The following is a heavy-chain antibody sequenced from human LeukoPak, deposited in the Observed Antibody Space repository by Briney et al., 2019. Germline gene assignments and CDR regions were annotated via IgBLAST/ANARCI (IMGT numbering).Heavy chain of an antibody. V-gene: IGHV6-1*01. CDR3: ARQAGSWYDVRFDY. J-gene: IGHJ4*02. Sequence: SQTLSLTCAISGDSVSSNSAAWNWIRQSPSRGLEWLGRTYYRSKWYNDYAVSVRSRITINPDTSKNQFSLQLNSVTPEDTAVYYCARQAGSWYDVRFDYWGQGTLVTVSS. CDR2: TYYRSKWYN. D-gene: IGHD6-13*01. CDR1: GDSVSSNSAA.